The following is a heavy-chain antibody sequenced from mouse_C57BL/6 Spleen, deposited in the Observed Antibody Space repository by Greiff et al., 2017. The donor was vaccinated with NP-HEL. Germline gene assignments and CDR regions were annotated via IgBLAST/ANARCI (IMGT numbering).Heavy chain of an antibody. CDR3: ARDYYYGSTTGGYFDV. Sequence: VQLKQSGPGMVKPSQSLSLTCTVTGYSITSGYDWHWIRHFPGNKLEWMGYISYSGSTNYNPSLKSRISITHDTSKNHFFLKLNSVTTEDTATYYCARDYYYGSTTGGYFDVWGTGTTVTVSS. CDR2: ISYSGST. V-gene: IGHV3-1*01. D-gene: IGHD1-1*01. J-gene: IGHJ1*03. CDR1: GYSITSGYD.